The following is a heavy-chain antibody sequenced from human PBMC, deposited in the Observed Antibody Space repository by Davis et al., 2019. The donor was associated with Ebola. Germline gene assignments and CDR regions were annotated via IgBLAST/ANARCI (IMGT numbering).Heavy chain of an antibody. Sequence: PSETLSLTCTVSGGSVSSGSYYWSWIRQPAGKGLEWIGRIYTSGSTNYNPSLKSRVTMSVDTSKNQFSLKLSSVTAADTAVYYCARDPPDWAYYYDSSGAHWGQGTLVTVSS. CDR3: ARDPPDWAYYYDSSGAH. V-gene: IGHV4-61*02. CDR2: IYTSGST. D-gene: IGHD3-22*01. CDR1: GGSVSSGSYY. J-gene: IGHJ4*02.